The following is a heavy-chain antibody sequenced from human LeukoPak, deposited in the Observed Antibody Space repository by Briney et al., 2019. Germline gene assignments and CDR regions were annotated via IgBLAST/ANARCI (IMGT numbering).Heavy chain of an antibody. CDR2: MRPKKSDT. CDR1: GYSFTTYD. Sequence: GASVKVSCKASGYSFTTYDINWVRQAPGQGLEWMGWMRPKKSDTGYARKFQDRVTLTWNISTDTAYMELNSLTAGDTAVYFCAGGPPEDTSSGYWGQGTLVTVSS. D-gene: IGHD3-22*01. CDR3: AGGPPEDTSSGY. J-gene: IGHJ4*02. V-gene: IGHV1-8*01.